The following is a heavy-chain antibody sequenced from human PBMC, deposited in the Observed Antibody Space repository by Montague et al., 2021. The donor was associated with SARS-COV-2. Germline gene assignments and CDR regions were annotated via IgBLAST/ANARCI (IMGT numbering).Heavy chain of an antibody. J-gene: IGHJ4*02. CDR1: GGSISSSSYY. D-gene: IGHD3-10*01. V-gene: IGHV4-39*01. CDR2: IYYSGST. CDR3: ARESGSGSYLVC. Sequence: SETLSLTCTVSGGSISSSSYYWGWIRQPPEKGLEWIGSIYYSGSTYYNPSLKSRVTISVDTSKNQFSLKLSSVTAADTAVYYCARESGSGSYLVCWGQGTPVTVSS.